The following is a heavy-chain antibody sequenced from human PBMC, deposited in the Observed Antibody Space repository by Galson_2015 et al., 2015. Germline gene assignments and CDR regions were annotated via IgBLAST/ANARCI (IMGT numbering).Heavy chain of an antibody. CDR1: GGSIRSRSSY. CDR3: ARQDYYDSSMGY. J-gene: IGHJ4*02. CDR2: IYYYGST. V-gene: IGHV4-39*01. D-gene: IGHD3-22*01. Sequence: CTVSGGSIRSRSSYWVWVRQPPGKGLEWIGSIYYYGSTDYNPSLKSRVTISADTSKNQFSLNLSSVTAADTAVYYCARQDYYDSSMGYWGQGTLVTVSS.